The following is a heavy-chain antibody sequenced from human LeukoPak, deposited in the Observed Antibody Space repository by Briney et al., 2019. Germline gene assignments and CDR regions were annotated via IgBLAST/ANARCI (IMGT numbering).Heavy chain of an antibody. D-gene: IGHD2-2*01. CDR3: AKGQLLSKAAVDY. CDR2: ISGSGGST. Sequence: GGSLRLSCAASGFTFSSYAMSWVRQAPGKGLEWVSAISGSGGSTYYADSVKGRFTISRDNSNTTLYLQMNSLRAEDTAVYYCAKGQLLSKAAVDYWGQGTLVTVSS. J-gene: IGHJ4*02. CDR1: GFTFSSYA. V-gene: IGHV3-23*01.